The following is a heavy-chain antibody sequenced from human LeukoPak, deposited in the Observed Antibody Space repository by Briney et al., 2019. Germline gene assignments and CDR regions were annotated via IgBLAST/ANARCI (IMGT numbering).Heavy chain of an antibody. Sequence: ASVKVSCKASGYTFTGYYMHWVRQAPGQGLEWMGWINPNSGGTNYAQKFQGRVTMTRDTSISTAYMELSRLRSDDTAVYYCARRTPDPARDFDYWGQGTLVTVSS. J-gene: IGHJ4*02. CDR3: ARRTPDPARDFDY. CDR2: INPNSGGT. D-gene: IGHD1-7*01. V-gene: IGHV1-2*02. CDR1: GYTFTGYY.